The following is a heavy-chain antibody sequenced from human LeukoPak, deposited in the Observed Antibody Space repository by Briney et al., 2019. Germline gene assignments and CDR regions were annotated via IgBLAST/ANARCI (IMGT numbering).Heavy chain of an antibody. CDR1: GDSVSSYY. V-gene: IGHV4-59*02. CDR2: IKYTGIT. CDR3: ARRTPGFYDTSGFYNGYFDY. D-gene: IGHD3-22*01. J-gene: IGHJ4*02. Sequence: PSDTLSLTCTVSGDSVSSYYWTWIRQSPGKGLEWIGDIKYTGITDSNPSLKSRVTISVDTSKNQFSLKMTSVTPADTAVYFCARRTPGFYDTSGFYNGYFDYWGQGTLVTVSS.